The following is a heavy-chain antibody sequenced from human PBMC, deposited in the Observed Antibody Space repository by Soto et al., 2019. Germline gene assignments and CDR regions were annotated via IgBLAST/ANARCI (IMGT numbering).Heavy chain of an antibody. V-gene: IGHV4-34*01. J-gene: IGHJ3*02. CDR1: GGSFSGYY. CDR3: ARRRLRMAFDI. CDR2: INHSGCT. D-gene: IGHD5-18*01. Sequence: PSETLSLTCAVYGGSFSGYYWSWIRQPPGKGLEWIGEINHSGCTNYNPSLKSRVTISVDTSKNQFSLKLSSVTAADTAVYYCARRRLRMAFDIWGQGTMVTVSS.